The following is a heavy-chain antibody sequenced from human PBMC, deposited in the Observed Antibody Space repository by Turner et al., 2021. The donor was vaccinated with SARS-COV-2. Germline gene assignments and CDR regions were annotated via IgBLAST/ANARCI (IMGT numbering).Heavy chain of an antibody. J-gene: IGHJ3*02. Sequence: QVQLVLSGAEVTKPGASVKVSFKVSGYTLTELSMHWVRQAPGKGLEWMGGFDPEDGETIYAQKFQGRVTMTEDTSTDTAYMELSSLRSEDTAMYYCATCRDGYNWGAFHIWGQGTMVTVSS. CDR3: ATCRDGYNWGAFHI. D-gene: IGHD5-12*01. V-gene: IGHV1-24*01. CDR2: FDPEDGET. CDR1: GYTLTELS.